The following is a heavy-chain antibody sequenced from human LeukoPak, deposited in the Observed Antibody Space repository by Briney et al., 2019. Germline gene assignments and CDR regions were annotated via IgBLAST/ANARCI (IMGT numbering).Heavy chain of an antibody. CDR1: GFTFSDYY. V-gene: IGHV3-11*06. Sequence: KTGGSLRLSCAAYGFTFSDYYMSWIRQAPGEGLEWVSYISSSSSYTNYADSVKGRFTISRDNAKNSLYLQMNGLRAEDTAVYYCASTIFGVVTHDAFDIWGQGTMVTVSS. J-gene: IGHJ3*02. D-gene: IGHD3-3*01. CDR3: ASTIFGVVTHDAFDI. CDR2: ISSSSSYT.